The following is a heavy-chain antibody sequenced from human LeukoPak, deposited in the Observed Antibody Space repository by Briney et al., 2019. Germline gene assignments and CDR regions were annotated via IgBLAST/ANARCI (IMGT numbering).Heavy chain of an antibody. CDR2: INHSGST. V-gene: IGHV4-34*01. CDR3: ARGRWLQAKVLADY. Sequence: SETLSLTCAVYGGSFSGCFWSWICQPPGKGLEWIGEINHSGSTNYNPSLKSRVTISVDTSKNQFSLKLSSVTAADTAVYYCARGRWLQAKVLADYWGQGTLVTVSS. J-gene: IGHJ4*02. CDR1: GGSFSGCF. D-gene: IGHD5-24*01.